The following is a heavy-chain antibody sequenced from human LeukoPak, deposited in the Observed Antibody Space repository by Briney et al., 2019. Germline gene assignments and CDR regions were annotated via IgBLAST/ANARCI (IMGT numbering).Heavy chain of an antibody. CDR2: ISNSDNST. D-gene: IGHD3-9*01. V-gene: IGHV3-23*01. CDR1: GFTFSIHD. Sequence: GGSLRLSCAASGFTFSIHDMTWVRQAPGKGLEWVSTISNSDNSTYYADSVKGRFTFSRDNSKNTLYLQMNSLRAEDTAVYYCVRDIGYDILTGYSKGFDYWGQGTLVTVSS. J-gene: IGHJ4*02. CDR3: VRDIGYDILTGYSKGFDY.